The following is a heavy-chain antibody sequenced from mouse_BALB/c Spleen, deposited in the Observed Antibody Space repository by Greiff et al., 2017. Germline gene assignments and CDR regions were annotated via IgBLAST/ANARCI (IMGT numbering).Heavy chain of an antibody. CDR3: TKGEVLDY. D-gene: IGHD2-14*01. Sequence: VQLQQPGAELVRPGASVKLSCKASGYTFTSYWINWVKQRPGQGLEWFGNIYPSDSYTNYNQKFKDKATLTVDKSSSTAYMQLSSPTSEDSAVYYCTKGEVLDYWGQGTTLTVSS. J-gene: IGHJ2*01. CDR1: GYTFTSYW. CDR2: IYPSDSYT. V-gene: IGHV1-69*02.